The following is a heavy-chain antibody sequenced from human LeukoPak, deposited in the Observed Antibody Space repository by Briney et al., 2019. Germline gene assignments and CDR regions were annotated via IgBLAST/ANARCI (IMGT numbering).Heavy chain of an antibody. CDR1: GCTFTGYY. J-gene: IGHJ3*02. CDR3: ARTMIVPLPGDAFDI. D-gene: IGHD3-22*01. Sequence: GASVKVSCKASGCTFTGYYMHWVRQAPGQGLEWMGRINPNSGGTSYAQKFQGRVTMTRDTSISTAYMELSRLRSDDTAVYYCARTMIVPLPGDAFDIWGQGTMVTVSS. V-gene: IGHV1-2*06. CDR2: INPNSGGT.